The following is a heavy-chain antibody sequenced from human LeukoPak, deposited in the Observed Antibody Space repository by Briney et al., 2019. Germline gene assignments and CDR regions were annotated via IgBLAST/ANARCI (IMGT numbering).Heavy chain of an antibody. J-gene: IGHJ4*02. CDR1: GYTFTGYY. Sequence: ASVKVSCKASGYTFTGYYIHWVRQAPGQGLEWMGWISAYNGNTNYAQKLQGRVTMTTDTSTSTAYMELRSLRSDDTAVYYCARDRGSYYPGQSDYWGQGTLVTVSS. V-gene: IGHV1-18*04. D-gene: IGHD1-26*01. CDR3: ARDRGSYYPGQSDY. CDR2: ISAYNGNT.